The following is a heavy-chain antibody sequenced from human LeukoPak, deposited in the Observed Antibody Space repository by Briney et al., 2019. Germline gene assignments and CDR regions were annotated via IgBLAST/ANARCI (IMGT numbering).Heavy chain of an antibody. CDR3: ARLSDY. V-gene: IGHV4-39*01. J-gene: IGHJ4*02. Sequence: SETLSLTCTVSGGAISSDNYYWGWIRQPPGKGLEWIGSINYSGTTYYNPSLKSRVSISVDTWRTQFSLGLSSVTAADTAVYYCARLSDYWGQGTLVTVSS. CDR2: INYSGTT. CDR1: GGAISSDNYY.